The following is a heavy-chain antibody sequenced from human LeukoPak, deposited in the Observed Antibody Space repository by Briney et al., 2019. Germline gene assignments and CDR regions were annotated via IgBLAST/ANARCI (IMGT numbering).Heavy chain of an antibody. Sequence: GGSLRLSCAASGFTFSSYWMHWVRQAPGKGLVWVSRVNSDGSGTTYADSVKGRFTISRDNAKNTLYLQRNSLRAENTAVYYCARESKYSGYPFDYWGQRTLVTVSS. CDR1: GFTFSSYW. J-gene: IGHJ4*02. D-gene: IGHD5-12*01. V-gene: IGHV3-74*01. CDR3: ARESKYSGYPFDY. CDR2: VNSDGSGT.